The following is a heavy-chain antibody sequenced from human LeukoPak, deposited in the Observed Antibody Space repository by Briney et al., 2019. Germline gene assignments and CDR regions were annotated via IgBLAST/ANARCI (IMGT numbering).Heavy chain of an antibody. J-gene: IGHJ4*02. D-gene: IGHD3-22*01. CDR3: TRHPTDSSGYPGGAYY. Sequence: GGSLRLSCAASGFTFSGSAMHWVRQASGKGLEWVGRIRSKANSYATAYAASVKGRFTISSDDSKNTAYLQMNSLKTEDTAVYYCTRHPTDSSGYPGGAYYWGQGTLVTVSS. CDR2: IRSKANSYAT. V-gene: IGHV3-73*01. CDR1: GFTFSGSA.